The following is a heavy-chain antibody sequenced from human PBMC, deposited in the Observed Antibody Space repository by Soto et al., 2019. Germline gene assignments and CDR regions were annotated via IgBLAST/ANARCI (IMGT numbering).Heavy chain of an antibody. CDR3: ARGHYDSGLNEVYYGMDV. D-gene: IGHD3-22*01. CDR1: GFTFSSYE. J-gene: IGHJ6*02. Sequence: LRLSCAASGFTFSSYEMNWVRQAPGKGLEWVSYISSSGSTIYYADSVKGRFTISRDNAKNSLYLQMNSLRAEDTAVYYCARGHYDSGLNEVYYGMDVWGQGTTVTVSS. CDR2: ISSSGSTI. V-gene: IGHV3-48*03.